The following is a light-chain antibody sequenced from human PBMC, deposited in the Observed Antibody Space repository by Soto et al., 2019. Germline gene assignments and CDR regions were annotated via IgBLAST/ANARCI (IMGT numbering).Light chain of an antibody. V-gene: IGKV3-15*01. CDR3: QQYNNWPWT. CDR2: SAS. J-gene: IGKJ1*01. CDR1: QSISDT. Sequence: EIVMTQSPATLSVSPGGRAPLSCRASQSISDTLAWYQQRPGQAPRLLIYSASSRAPAFPARFSGSGSGTDFTLTISSLQSEDSAVYYCQQYNNWPWTFGQGTKVDIK.